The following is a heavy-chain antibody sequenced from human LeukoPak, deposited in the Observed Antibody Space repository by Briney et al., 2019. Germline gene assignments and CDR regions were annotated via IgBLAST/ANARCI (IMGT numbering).Heavy chain of an antibody. V-gene: IGHV4-59*01. CDR3: ARRCTTSCFYYYGMDV. J-gene: IGHJ6*02. CDR1: GDSIGSYY. CDR2: IYYSGST. D-gene: IGHD2-2*01. Sequence: SETLSLTCTVSGDSIGSYYWSWIRQPPGKGLEWIGYIYYSGSTYYNPSLNSRVTISVDTSKNQVSLKLRSVTAADTAVYHCARRCTTSCFYYYGMDVWGQGTTVTVTS.